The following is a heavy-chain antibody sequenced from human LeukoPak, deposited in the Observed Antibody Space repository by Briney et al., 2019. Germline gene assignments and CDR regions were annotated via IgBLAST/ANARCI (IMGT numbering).Heavy chain of an antibody. D-gene: IGHD1-26*01. V-gene: IGHV3-64*01. CDR2: ISSNGGST. CDR1: GFSFSSYA. CDR3: ARFSAATGDS. Sequence: GGSLRLSCAASGFSFSSYAMHWVRQAPGKGLEYVSAISSNGGSTYYANSVKGRFTISRDNSKNTLYLQMGSLRAEDMAVYYCARFSAATGDSWGQGTLVTVSS. J-gene: IGHJ4*02.